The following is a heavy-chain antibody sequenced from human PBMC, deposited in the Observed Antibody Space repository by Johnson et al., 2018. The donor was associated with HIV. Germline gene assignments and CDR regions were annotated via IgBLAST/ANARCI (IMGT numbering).Heavy chain of an antibody. Sequence: QVQLVESGGGVVQPGRSLRLSCAASGFTFSSYAMHWVRQAPGKGLEWVAVISYDGSNKYYADSVKGRFTISRDNSKNTLYLQMNSLRAEDTAVYYCAKHIVLVVYAIGAAFDIWGQGTMVTVSS. J-gene: IGHJ3*02. CDR2: ISYDGSNK. CDR1: GFTFSSYA. CDR3: AKHIVLVVYAIGAAFDI. V-gene: IGHV3-30-3*02. D-gene: IGHD2-8*02.